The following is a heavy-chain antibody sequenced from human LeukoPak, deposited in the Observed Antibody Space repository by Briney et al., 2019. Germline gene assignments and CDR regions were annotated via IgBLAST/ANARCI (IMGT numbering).Heavy chain of an antibody. CDR3: ARPGCSSTSCSITRWYFDY. CDR1: GFTFSSYA. Sequence: GGSLRLSCAVSGFTFSSYAMHWVRQAPGKGLEWVAAISYDGSNKYYADSVKGRFTISRDNSKNTLYLQMNSLRAEDTAVYYCARPGCSSTSCSITRWYFDYWGQGTLVTVSS. J-gene: IGHJ4*02. CDR2: ISYDGSNK. D-gene: IGHD2-2*01. V-gene: IGHV3-30-3*01.